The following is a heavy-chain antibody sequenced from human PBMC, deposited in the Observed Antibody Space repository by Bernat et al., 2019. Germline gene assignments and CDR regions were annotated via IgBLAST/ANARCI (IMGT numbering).Heavy chain of an antibody. CDR3: TRMYYYDSSGYFDQGFAFDI. CDR2: IYNSGST. J-gene: IGHJ3*02. D-gene: IGHD3-22*01. CDR1: GGSISNYY. Sequence: QVQLQESGPGLVKPSETLSLTCTVSGGSISNYYWSWIRQPPGKGLEWIGYIYNSGSTNYNPSLKSRVTISVDTSKNQFSLRLSSVTAADTATYYCTRMYYYDSSGYFDQGFAFDIWGQGTMVTVSS. V-gene: IGHV4-59*01.